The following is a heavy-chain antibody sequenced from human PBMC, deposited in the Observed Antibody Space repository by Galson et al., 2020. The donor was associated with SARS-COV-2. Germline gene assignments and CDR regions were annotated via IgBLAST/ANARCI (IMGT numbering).Heavy chain of an antibody. Sequence: ETSETLSLTCTVSGGSISSGDYYWSWIRQPPGKGLEWIGYIYYSGSTYYNPSLKSRVTISVDTSKNQFSLKLSSVTAADTAVYYCAIAKRITIFGVVNWFDPWGQGTLVTVSS. CDR3: AIAKRITIFGVVNWFDP. V-gene: IGHV4-30-4*01. CDR1: GGSISSGDYY. J-gene: IGHJ5*02. D-gene: IGHD3-3*01. CDR2: IYYSGST.